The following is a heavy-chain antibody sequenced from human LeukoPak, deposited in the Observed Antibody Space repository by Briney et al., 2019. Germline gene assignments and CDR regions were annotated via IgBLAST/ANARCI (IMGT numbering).Heavy chain of an antibody. CDR3: ARGRTVTTMRPPKGAFDI. J-gene: IGHJ3*02. Sequence: SETLSLTCAVYGGSFSGYYWSWIRQPPGKGLEWIGEINHSGSTNYNPSLKSRVTISVDTSENQFSLKLSSVTAADTAVYYCARGRTVTTMRPPKGAFDIWGQGTMVTVSS. V-gene: IGHV4-34*01. CDR1: GGSFSGYY. CDR2: INHSGST. D-gene: IGHD4-17*01.